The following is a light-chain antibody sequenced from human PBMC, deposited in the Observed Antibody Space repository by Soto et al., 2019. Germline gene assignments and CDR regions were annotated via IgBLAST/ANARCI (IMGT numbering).Light chain of an antibody. Sequence: EIVMTQSPDTLSVSPGERATLFCTASQSVSSTVAWYQQRPGQAPRLLIYGASTRATGIPARFSGSGSGTEFTLTISSLQSEDFTVYYCQQYNDWLTFGGGTKVEIK. J-gene: IGKJ4*01. CDR2: GAS. CDR3: QQYNDWLT. CDR1: QSVSST. V-gene: IGKV3-15*01.